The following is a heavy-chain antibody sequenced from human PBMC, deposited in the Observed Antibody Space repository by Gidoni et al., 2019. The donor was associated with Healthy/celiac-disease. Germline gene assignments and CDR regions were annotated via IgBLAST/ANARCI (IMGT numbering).Heavy chain of an antibody. CDR3: ANLLWFGELSRFGAFDI. CDR2: IYYSGVT. V-gene: IGHV4-39*01. D-gene: IGHD3-10*01. J-gene: IGHJ3*02. Sequence: QLQLQASGPGLVKPSETLSLTCTVPGGSISSSSYYWGWIRQPPGQGLEWIGSIYYSGVTYYNPSLKSRVTISVDTSKNQFSLKLSSVTAADTAVYYCANLLWFGELSRFGAFDIWGQGTMVTVSS. CDR1: GGSISSSSYY.